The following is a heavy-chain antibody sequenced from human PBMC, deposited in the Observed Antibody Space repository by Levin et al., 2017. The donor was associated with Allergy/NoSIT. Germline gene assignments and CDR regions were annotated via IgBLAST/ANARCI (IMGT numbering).Heavy chain of an antibody. CDR3: ARIAVAGRSDAFDI. V-gene: IGHV2-70*04. Sequence: QTLSLPCTFSGFSLSTSGMRVSWIRQPPGKALEWLARIDWDDDKFYSTSLKTRLTISKDTSKNQVVLTMTNMDPVDTATYYCARIAVAGRSDAFDIWGQGTMVTVSS. CDR2: IDWDDDK. CDR1: GFSLSTSGMR. D-gene: IGHD6-19*01. J-gene: IGHJ3*02.